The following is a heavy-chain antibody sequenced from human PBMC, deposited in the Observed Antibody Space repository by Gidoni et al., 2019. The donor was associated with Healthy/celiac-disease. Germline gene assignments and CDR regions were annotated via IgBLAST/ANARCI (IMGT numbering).Heavy chain of an antibody. CDR1: GFTFSGSA. D-gene: IGHD6-6*01. V-gene: IGHV3-73*02. CDR2: IRSKANSYAT. CDR3: SARLDAFDI. J-gene: IGHJ3*02. Sequence: EVQLVESGGGLVQPGGSLKLSCAASGFTFSGSAMPWVRQASGKGLEWVGRIRSKANSYATAYAASVKGRFTISRDDSKNTAYLQMNSLKTEDTAVYYCSARLDAFDIWGQGTMVTVSS.